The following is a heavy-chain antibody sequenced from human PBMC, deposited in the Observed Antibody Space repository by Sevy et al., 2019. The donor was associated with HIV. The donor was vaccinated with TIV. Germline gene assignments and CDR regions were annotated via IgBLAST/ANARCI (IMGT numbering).Heavy chain of an antibody. CDR2: IYSGGTT. CDR3: ARESSSNWQAGYHGMAV. Sequence: GGSLRLSCAASGFTVSSDYMTWVRQAPGKGLEWVSVIYSGGTTYYADSVKGGFTISRDNSKKTVYLQMNSLRAEDTAVYYCARESSSNWQAGYHGMAVWGQGTTVTVSS. D-gene: IGHD6-13*01. CDR1: GFTVSSDY. J-gene: IGHJ6*02. V-gene: IGHV3-66*01.